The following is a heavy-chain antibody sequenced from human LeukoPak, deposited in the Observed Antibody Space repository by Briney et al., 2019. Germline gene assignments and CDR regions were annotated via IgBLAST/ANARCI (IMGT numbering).Heavy chain of an antibody. CDR3: ARDRGQTGYYWSYYYYMDV. J-gene: IGHJ6*03. V-gene: IGHV3-23*01. CDR1: GFTFSSYA. CDR2: IDGSGGSK. D-gene: IGHD3-9*01. Sequence: GGSLRLSCAASGFTFSSYAMSWVRQSAGKGLEWVSAIDGSGGSKYYADSVKGRFTIARDNSKNSLYLQMNSLRAEVTAVYYCARDRGQTGYYWSYYYYMDVWGIGTTVTVSS.